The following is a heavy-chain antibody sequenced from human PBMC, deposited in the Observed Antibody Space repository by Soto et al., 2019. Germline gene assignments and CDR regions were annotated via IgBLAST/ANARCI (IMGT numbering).Heavy chain of an antibody. V-gene: IGHV1-69*01. D-gene: IGHD3-3*01. CDR3: ARTTIFGVGYGMDV. J-gene: IGHJ6*02. CDR1: GGTFSSYA. Sequence: QVQLVQSGAEVKKPGSSVKVSCKASGGTFSSYAISWVRQAPGQGLEWMGGIIPIVGTANYAQKFQGRVTITADESTSTAYIELSSLRSEGRDVYYCARTTIFGVGYGMDVCCQGTTVTVSS. CDR2: IIPIVGTA.